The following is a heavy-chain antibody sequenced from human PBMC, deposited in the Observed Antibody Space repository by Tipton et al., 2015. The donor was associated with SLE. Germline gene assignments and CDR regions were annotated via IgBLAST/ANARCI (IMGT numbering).Heavy chain of an antibody. D-gene: IGHD2-2*01. CDR2: VNRNEGT. Sequence: TLSLTCTVSGGSISSYYWSWIRQPPGKGLEWIGFVNRNEGTKSSFRSRVTISIDRSASHFSLRLRSVTAADTAVYYCARHTSQSCSYSSCHPNWYDSWGQGTLVTVSS. V-gene: IGHV4-59*08. J-gene: IGHJ5*01. CDR3: ARHTSQSCSYSSCHPNWYDS. CDR1: GGSISSYY.